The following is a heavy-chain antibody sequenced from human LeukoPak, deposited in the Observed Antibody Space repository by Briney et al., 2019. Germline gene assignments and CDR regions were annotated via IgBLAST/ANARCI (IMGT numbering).Heavy chain of an antibody. CDR1: GFSFSSYW. D-gene: IGHD5-18*01. J-gene: IGHJ4*02. Sequence: GGSLRLSCAASGFSFSSYWMGWVRQAPGKGLEWVANIKRDGSEKYYVDSVKGRFTISRGNAKSSLYLQMNSLRAEDTAVYYCAREGYISGYGVIDYWGQGTLVTVSS. CDR3: AREGYISGYGVIDY. V-gene: IGHV3-7*01. CDR2: IKRDGSEK.